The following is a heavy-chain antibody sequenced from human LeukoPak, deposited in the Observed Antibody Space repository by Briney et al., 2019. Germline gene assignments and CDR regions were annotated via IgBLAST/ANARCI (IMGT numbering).Heavy chain of an antibody. CDR3: ARDRVGIAAAGGNIDY. J-gene: IGHJ4*02. V-gene: IGHV3-48*03. Sequence: PGGSLRLSCAASGFTFSSYEMNWVHQAPGKGLEWVSYISSSGSTIYYADSVKGRFTISRDNAKNSLYLQMNSLRAEDTAVYYCARDRVGIAAAGGNIDYWGQGTLVTVSS. D-gene: IGHD6-13*01. CDR1: GFTFSSYE. CDR2: ISSSGSTI.